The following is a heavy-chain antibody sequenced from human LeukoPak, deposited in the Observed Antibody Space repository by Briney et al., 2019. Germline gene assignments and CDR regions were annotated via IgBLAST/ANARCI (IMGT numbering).Heavy chain of an antibody. CDR2: ISGSGGST. CDR3: AKETGYSSGWYYFDY. Sequence: PGGSLRLSCAASGFTFSSYAMSWVRQAPGKGLEWVSVISGSGGSTYYADSVKGRFTISRDNSKNTLYLQMNSLRAEDTAVYYCAKETGYSSGWYYFDYWGQGTLVTVSS. D-gene: IGHD6-19*01. CDR1: GFTFSSYA. V-gene: IGHV3-23*01. J-gene: IGHJ4*02.